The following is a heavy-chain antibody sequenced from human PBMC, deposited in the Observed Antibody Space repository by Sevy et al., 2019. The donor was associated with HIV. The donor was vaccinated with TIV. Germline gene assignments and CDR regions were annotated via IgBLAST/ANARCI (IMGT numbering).Heavy chain of an antibody. CDR2: VYHTGST. CDR1: GVSVTSDTYY. J-gene: IGHJ4*02. Sequence: SETLALTCAVSGVSVTSDTYYWSWIRQPPGKGLEWIGYVYHTGSTNYSPSFKSRVTISIDTSKNQFSLRLFSVAAADTAMYYCAREPYFFDKSGYFWDYWGQGILVTVSS. CDR3: AREPYFFDKSGYFWDY. V-gene: IGHV4-61*01. D-gene: IGHD3-22*01.